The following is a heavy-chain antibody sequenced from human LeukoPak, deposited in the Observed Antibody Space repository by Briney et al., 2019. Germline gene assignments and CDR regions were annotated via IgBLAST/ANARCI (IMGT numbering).Heavy chain of an antibody. J-gene: IGHJ4*02. Sequence: ASVKVSCKASGYSLTGYFIHWVRQAPGQGLEWMGCIDPNSGDTKYAQKFQGRVSMPRDTFTRTAYMELSRLRSDDAAVYFGARSVSTGYSLDYWGQGTLVTVSS. CDR3: ARSVSTGYSLDY. CDR2: IDPNSGDT. CDR1: GYSLTGYF. D-gene: IGHD3-22*01. V-gene: IGHV1-2*02.